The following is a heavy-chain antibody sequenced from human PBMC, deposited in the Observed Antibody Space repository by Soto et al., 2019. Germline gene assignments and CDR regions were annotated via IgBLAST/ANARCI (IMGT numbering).Heavy chain of an antibody. V-gene: IGHV4-59*01. CDR1: GGSISSYC. D-gene: IGHD6-13*01. J-gene: IGHJ6*02. Sequence: SETLSLTCTVSGGSISSYCWSWIRQPPGKGLEWIGYIYYSGSANYNPSLKSRVTISVDTSRNQFSLKLSSVTAADTAVYYCAREAGAATPGGLSYYYYGMDVWGQGTTVTVSS. CDR2: IYYSGSA. CDR3: AREAGAATPGGLSYYYYGMDV.